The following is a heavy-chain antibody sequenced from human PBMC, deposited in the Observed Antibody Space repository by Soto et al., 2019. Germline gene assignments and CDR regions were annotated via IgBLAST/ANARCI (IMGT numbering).Heavy chain of an antibody. D-gene: IGHD1-1*01. J-gene: IGHJ4*02. V-gene: IGHV4-34*01. CDR1: GGSFSGYY. Sequence: SETLSLTCAVFGGSFSGYYWTWIRQPPGTGLEWIGEINHSGSTNYNPSLKSRVTISVDTSKNQFSLKLTSVTAADTAVYYCANDKLTGLFDYWGQGTLVTVSS. CDR2: INHSGST. CDR3: ANDKLTGLFDY.